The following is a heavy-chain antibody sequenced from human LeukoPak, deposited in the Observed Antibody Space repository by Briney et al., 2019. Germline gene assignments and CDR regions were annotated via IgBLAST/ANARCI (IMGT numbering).Heavy chain of an antibody. CDR2: ISGTGGTT. CDR1: GFTFSNYS. Sequence: GESLRLSCAASGFTFSNYSMSWVRQAPGKGLEWVSTISGTGGTTYYADSVKGRFTISRDNSKNTLYLQFNSLRADDTAVYYCAKGRGTTVTAAANYWGQGTLVTVSS. J-gene: IGHJ4*02. CDR3: AKGRGTTVTAAANY. V-gene: IGHV3-23*01. D-gene: IGHD4-17*01.